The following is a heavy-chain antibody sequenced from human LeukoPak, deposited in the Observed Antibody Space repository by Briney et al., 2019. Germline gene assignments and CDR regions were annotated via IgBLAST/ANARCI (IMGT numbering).Heavy chain of an antibody. CDR2: ISSDGTKK. CDR3: AKRRDYCSGGSCYSLDY. D-gene: IGHD2-15*01. Sequence: PGRSLRLSCAASGLRFSDYGMHWVRQGPGRGLEWVAVISSDGTKKAYADSVKGRFTISRDNSENTLYLQMSSLRAEDTAVYYCAKRRDYCSGGSCYSLDYWGQGTLVTVSS. V-gene: IGHV3-30*18. J-gene: IGHJ4*02. CDR1: GLRFSDYG.